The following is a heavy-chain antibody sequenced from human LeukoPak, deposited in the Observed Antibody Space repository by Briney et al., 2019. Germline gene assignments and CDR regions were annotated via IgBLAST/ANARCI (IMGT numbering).Heavy chain of an antibody. CDR1: GFTFSSYA. Sequence: PGGSLRLSCAASGFTFSSYAMSWVRQAPGKGLEWVSAFSGSGGSTYYADSVKGRFTISRDNFKNTLYLQMNSLRAEDTAVYYCAKDGHRIVGATNGYFDYWGQGTLVTVSS. V-gene: IGHV3-23*01. D-gene: IGHD1-26*01. CDR3: AKDGHRIVGATNGYFDY. J-gene: IGHJ4*02. CDR2: FSGSGGST.